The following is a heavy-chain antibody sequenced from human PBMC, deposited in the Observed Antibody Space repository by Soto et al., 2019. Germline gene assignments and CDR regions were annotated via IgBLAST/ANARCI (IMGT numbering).Heavy chain of an antibody. CDR3: ARLGTLGNILTGYLDDYYYYGMDV. D-gene: IGHD3-9*01. CDR2: ISGSGGST. Sequence: GGSLRLSCAASGFTFSSYAMSWVRQAPGKGLEWVSAISGSGGSTYYADSVKGRFTISRDNSKNTLYLQMNSLRAEDTAVYYCARLGTLGNILTGYLDDYYYYGMDVWGQGTTVTVSS. V-gene: IGHV3-23*01. J-gene: IGHJ6*02. CDR1: GFTFSSYA.